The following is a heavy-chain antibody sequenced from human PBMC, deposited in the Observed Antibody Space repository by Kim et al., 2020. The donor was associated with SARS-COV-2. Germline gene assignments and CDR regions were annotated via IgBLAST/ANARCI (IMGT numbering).Heavy chain of an antibody. Sequence: GGSLRLSCAASGFTFSNAWMSWVRQAPGKGLEWVGRIKSKTDGGTTDYAAPVKGRFTISRDDSKNTLYLQMNSLKTEDTAVYYCSTGGVRSDIVVVPAAGAYYYYYGMGVWGQGTPVTVSS. CDR1: GFTFSNAW. D-gene: IGHD2-2*01. J-gene: IGHJ6*02. V-gene: IGHV3-15*01. CDR2: IKSKTDGGTT. CDR3: STGGVRSDIVVVPAAGAYYYYYGMGV.